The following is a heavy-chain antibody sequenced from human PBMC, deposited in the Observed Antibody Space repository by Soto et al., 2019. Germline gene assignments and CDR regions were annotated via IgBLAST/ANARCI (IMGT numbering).Heavy chain of an antibody. V-gene: IGHV4-30-2*01. CDR1: GDSISAYS. CDR3: ARETYGDYVGYFDP. Sequence: PSDTLSLTCTVSGDSISAYSWSWVRQPPGKALEWIGHTYHSGNPYYNPSLKSRVIISVDRSKNQFSLKVRSVTAADTAVYYCARETYGDYVGYFDPRGQGIQVTVSS. D-gene: IGHD4-17*01. CDR2: TYHSGNP. J-gene: IGHJ5*02.